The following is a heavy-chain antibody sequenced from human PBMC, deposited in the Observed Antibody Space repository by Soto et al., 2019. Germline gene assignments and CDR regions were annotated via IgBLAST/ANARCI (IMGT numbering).Heavy chain of an antibody. CDR1: GFTFSSYA. D-gene: IGHD6-13*01. Sequence: QVQLVESGGGVVQPGRSLRLSCAASGFTFSSYAMHWVRQAPGKGLEWVAVISYDGSNKYYADSMKGRFTISRDNSKNTLYLQMNSLRAEDTAVYYCARDIALQHYYYYGMDVWGQGTTVTVSS. CDR2: ISYDGSNK. CDR3: ARDIALQHYYYYGMDV. V-gene: IGHV3-30-3*01. J-gene: IGHJ6*02.